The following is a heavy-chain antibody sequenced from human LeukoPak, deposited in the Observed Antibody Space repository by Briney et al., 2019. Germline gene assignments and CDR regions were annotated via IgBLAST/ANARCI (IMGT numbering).Heavy chain of an antibody. CDR1: GGSMNNYY. J-gene: IGHJ4*02. CDR3: ARHPFSAPFDY. CDR2: IYQTGDT. Sequence: SETLSLTCIVSGGSMNNYYWSWFRQPPGKGLEWIAYIYQTGDTRYNPSLKSRVSISLDMSKNQFSLKVSSVTAADTAVYYCARHPFSAPFDYWGQGILVTVSS. V-gene: IGHV4-59*08. D-gene: IGHD6-19*01.